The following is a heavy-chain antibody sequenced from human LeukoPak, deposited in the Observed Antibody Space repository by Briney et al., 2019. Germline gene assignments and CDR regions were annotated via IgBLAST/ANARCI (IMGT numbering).Heavy chain of an antibody. CDR3: AGWGSGSPSDYYYYYYMDV. J-gene: IGHJ6*03. Sequence: PSETLSLMCSVYGGPFSGYYWRWLRPPPGKGLEWMGEMNHSGSTNYNPSLKSRVTISVDTSKNQFSLKLSTVTAADTAVYYCAGWGSGSPSDYYYYYYMDVWGKGTTVTVSS. V-gene: IGHV4-34*01. D-gene: IGHD3-10*01. CDR2: MNHSGST. CDR1: GGPFSGYY.